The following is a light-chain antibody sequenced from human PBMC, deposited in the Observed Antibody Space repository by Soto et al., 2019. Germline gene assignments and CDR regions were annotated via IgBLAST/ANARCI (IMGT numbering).Light chain of an antibody. CDR1: QSVSSN. CDR2: GAS. J-gene: IGKJ1*01. V-gene: IGKV3-15*01. CDR3: QQYNNWLGT. Sequence: EIVMTQSPATLSVSPGERANLSCRASQSVSSNLAWYQQKPGQAPRLLIYGASTRATGIPARFSGSGSGTEFILTISRLQSEDFAVYYCQQYNNWLGTFGQGTKVEIK.